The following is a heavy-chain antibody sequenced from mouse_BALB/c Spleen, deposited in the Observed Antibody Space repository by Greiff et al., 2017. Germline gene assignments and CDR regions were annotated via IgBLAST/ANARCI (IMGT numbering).Heavy chain of an antibody. J-gene: IGHJ4*01. CDR1: GYSITSDYA. CDR3: ARKSGLRYYYYAMDY. D-gene: IGHD1-1*01. CDR2: ISYSGST. Sequence: EVHLVESGPGLVKPSQSLSLTCTVTGYSITSDYAWNWIRQFPGNKLEWMGYISYSGSTSYNPSLKSRISITRDTSKNQFFLQLNSVTTEDTATYYCARKSGLRYYYYAMDYWGQGTSVTVSS. V-gene: IGHV3-2*02.